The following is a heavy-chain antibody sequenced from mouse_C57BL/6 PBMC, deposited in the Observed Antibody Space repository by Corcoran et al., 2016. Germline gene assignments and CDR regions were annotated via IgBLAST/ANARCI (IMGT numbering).Heavy chain of an antibody. Sequence: QIQLVQSGPELKKPGETVKISCKASGYTFTTYGMSWVKQAPGKGLKWMGWINTYSGVPTYADDFKGRFAFSLETSASTAYLQINNLKNEDTATYCCARSANCMDYWGQGTSVTVSS. J-gene: IGHJ4*01. CDR3: ARSANCMDY. V-gene: IGHV9-3*01. CDR1: GYTFTTYG. CDR2: INTYSGVP. D-gene: IGHD4-1*01.